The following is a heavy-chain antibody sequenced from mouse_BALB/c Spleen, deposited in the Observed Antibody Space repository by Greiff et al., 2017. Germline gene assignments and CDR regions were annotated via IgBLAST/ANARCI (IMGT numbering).Heavy chain of an antibody. J-gene: IGHJ4*01. D-gene: IGHD2-4*01. Sequence: QVQLKQSGAELVRPGVSVKISCKGSGYTFTDYAMHWVKQSHAKSLEWIGVISTYYGDASYNQKFKGKATMTVDKSSSTAYMELARLTSEDSAIYYCARSDYDLYAMDYWGQGTSVTVSS. CDR2: ISTYYGDA. V-gene: IGHV1S137*01. CDR3: ARSDYDLYAMDY. CDR1: GYTFTDYA.